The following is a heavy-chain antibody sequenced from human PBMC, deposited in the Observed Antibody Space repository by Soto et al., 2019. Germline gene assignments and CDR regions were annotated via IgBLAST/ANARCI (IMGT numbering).Heavy chain of an antibody. CDR3: AGGCGDYAGC. D-gene: IGHD4-17*01. CDR1: GFTFSSSS. J-gene: IGHJ4*02. CDR2: ISRSSTYI. Sequence: EVQLVESGGGLVKPGGSLRLSCAASGFTFSSSSMNWVRQAPGKGLEWVSSISRSSTYIYYADSVKGRFTISRDNARNSLYLQMNSLRAEDAAVYYCAGGCGDYAGCWGQGTLVTVSS. V-gene: IGHV3-21*01.